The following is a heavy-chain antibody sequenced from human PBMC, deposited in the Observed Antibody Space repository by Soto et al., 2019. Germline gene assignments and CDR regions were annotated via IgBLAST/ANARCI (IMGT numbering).Heavy chain of an antibody. CDR1: GYSFTSYW. Sequence: ESLKISRKGSGYSFTSYWMIWIGQMPGKGLEWVGGIAPSDSYTNYSPSFQGDVTIASDKSISTAYLQWSCLKASDIPMYCLARRTADSWAHSGRGGGLSCYLDCWGQGTRGIVSS. J-gene: IGHJ4*02. D-gene: IGHD6-13*01. CDR2: IAPSDSYT. CDR3: ARRTADSWAHSGRGGGLSCYLDC. V-gene: IGHV5-10-1*01.